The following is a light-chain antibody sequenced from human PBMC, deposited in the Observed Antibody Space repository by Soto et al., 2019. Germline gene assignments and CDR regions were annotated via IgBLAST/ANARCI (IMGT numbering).Light chain of an antibody. J-gene: IGLJ1*01. Sequence: QSVLTQPPSASGSPGQSVTISCTGTSSDVGGYNYVSWYQHHPDKAPKLIIYEVYKRPSGVPDRFSGSKPGNTAALTVSGLQAEDEADYYCSSYVGTNRYVFRTGTKVTVL. CDR2: EVY. CDR1: SSDVGGYNY. V-gene: IGLV2-8*01. CDR3: SSYVGTNRYV.